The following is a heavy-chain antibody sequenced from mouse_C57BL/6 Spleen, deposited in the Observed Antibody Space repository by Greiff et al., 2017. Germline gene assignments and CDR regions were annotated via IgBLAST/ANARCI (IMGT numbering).Heavy chain of an antibody. D-gene: IGHD1-1*01. V-gene: IGHV1-80*01. CDR3: ARGYYYGSRGWYFDV. CDR1: GYAFSSYW. CDR2: IYPGDGDT. J-gene: IGHJ1*03. Sequence: VQGVESGAELVKPGASVKISCKASGYAFSSYWMNWVKQRPGKGLEWIGQIYPGDGDTNYNGKFKGKATLTADKSSSTAYMQLSSLTSEDSAVYFCARGYYYGSRGWYFDVWGTGTTVTVSS.